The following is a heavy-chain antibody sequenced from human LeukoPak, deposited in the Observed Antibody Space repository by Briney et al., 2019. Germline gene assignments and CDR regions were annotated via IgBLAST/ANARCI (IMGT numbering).Heavy chain of an antibody. CDR2: ISTSSTTI. CDR3: AKEMGYCTGGSCYRWFDS. J-gene: IGHJ5*01. Sequence: PGGSLRLSCAASGCTFSIYSMSWVRQAPGKGLEWLSYISTSSTTIYYADSVKGRFTISRDDARNSLSLQMDSLRADDTAVYYCAKEMGYCTGGSCYRWFDSWGQGTLVTVSS. V-gene: IGHV3-48*01. D-gene: IGHD2-15*01. CDR1: GCTFSIYS.